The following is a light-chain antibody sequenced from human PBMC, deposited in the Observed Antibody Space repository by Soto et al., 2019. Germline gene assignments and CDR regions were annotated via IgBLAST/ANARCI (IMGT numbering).Light chain of an antibody. Sequence: QSVLTQPPSASGTPGQRVTSSCSGSSSNIGSNTVNWYQQLPGTAPKLLIYSNNQRPSGVPDRFSGSKSGTSASLAISGLQSEDEADYYCAAWDDSLNGHVFGGGTKVTVL. CDR2: SNN. CDR1: SSNIGSNT. CDR3: AAWDDSLNGHV. V-gene: IGLV1-44*01. J-gene: IGLJ3*02.